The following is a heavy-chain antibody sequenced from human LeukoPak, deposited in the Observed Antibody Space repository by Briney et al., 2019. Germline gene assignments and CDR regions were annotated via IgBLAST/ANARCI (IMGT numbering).Heavy chain of an antibody. D-gene: IGHD2-15*01. J-gene: IGHJ4*02. CDR2: IGGSGDST. CDR3: ARETYCSGGSCYKGGGIDY. V-gene: IGHV3-23*01. Sequence: TGGSLRLSCAASGFTFRSYAMSWVRQAPGKGLEWVSAIGGSGDSTYYAVSVKGRFTISRDNSKNTLYLQMNSLRAEDTAVYYCARETYCSGGSCYKGGGIDYWGQGTLVTVSS. CDR1: GFTFRSYA.